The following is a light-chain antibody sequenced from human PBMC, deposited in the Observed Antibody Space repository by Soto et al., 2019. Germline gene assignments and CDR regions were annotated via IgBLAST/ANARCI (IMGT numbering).Light chain of an antibody. CDR3: QQANRFPLT. Sequence: DIQMTQSPSSVSASVGDRVTITCRASQGISSWVAWYQQKPGNAPKMLIYDATSLERVVPSRFSSSGSGTDFTLTISSLQPEDFATFYGQQANRFPLTFGGGTRVEIK. V-gene: IGKV1-12*01. CDR2: DAT. CDR1: QGISSW. J-gene: IGKJ4*01.